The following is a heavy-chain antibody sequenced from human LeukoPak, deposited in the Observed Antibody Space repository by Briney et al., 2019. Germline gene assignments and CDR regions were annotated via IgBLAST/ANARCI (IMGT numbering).Heavy chain of an antibody. CDR3: AAVSRNYGSGSYYTPGSRYYFDY. V-gene: IGHV1-58*01. CDR1: GFTFTSSA. J-gene: IGHJ4*02. CDR2: IVVGSGNT. D-gene: IGHD3-10*01. Sequence: SVKVSCKASGFTFTSSAVQWVRQARGQRLEWIGWIVVGSGNTNYAQKFQERVTITRDMSTSTAYMELSSLRSEDTAVYYCAAVSRNYGSGSYYTPGSRYYFDYWGQGTLVTVSS.